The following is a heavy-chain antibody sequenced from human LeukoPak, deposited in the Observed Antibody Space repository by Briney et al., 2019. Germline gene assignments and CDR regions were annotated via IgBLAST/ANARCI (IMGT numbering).Heavy chain of an antibody. CDR2: ISSSSYI. CDR3: AKDSAFYYIDV. CDR1: GFTFSSYS. D-gene: IGHD3-10*01. J-gene: IGHJ6*03. V-gene: IGHV3-21*01. Sequence: GGSLRLSCAASGFTFSSYSMNWVRQAPGKGLEWVSSISSSSYIYYADSVKGRFTISRDNSKNTLYLQMNSLKGDDTAVYYCAKDSAFYYIDVWGKGTTVIISS.